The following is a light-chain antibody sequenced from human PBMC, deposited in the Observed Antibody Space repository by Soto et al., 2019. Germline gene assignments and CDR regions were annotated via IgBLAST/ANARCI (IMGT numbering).Light chain of an antibody. V-gene: IGLV1-40*01. CDR3: QSYDSSLSVYV. J-gene: IGLJ1*01. CDR2: ANN. Sequence: QPVLTQPPSVSGAPGQRVTISCTGSSSNIGAGYDVHWYQQLPGTAPKLLIYANNNRPSGVPDRFSGSKSGTSASLAITGLQAADEADYYCQSYDSSLSVYVFGTGTKLTVL. CDR1: SSNIGAGYD.